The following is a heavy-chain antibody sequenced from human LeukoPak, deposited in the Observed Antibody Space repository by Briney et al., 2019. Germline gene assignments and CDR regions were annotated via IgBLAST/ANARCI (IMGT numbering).Heavy chain of an antibody. J-gene: IGHJ4*02. CDR1: GFTFSCCG. CDR3: AKGSCGNFALVK. CDR2: ISSDGSNQ. Sequence: GGSLRLSCAASGFTFSCCGMHWVRQAAGKGLEWVTVISSDGSNQYYADSVKGRFTISRDISKNTIYLQMNSLRAEDTAVYYCAKGSCGNFALVKGGEGTLVTVS. V-gene: IGHV3-30*18. D-gene: IGHD2-15*01.